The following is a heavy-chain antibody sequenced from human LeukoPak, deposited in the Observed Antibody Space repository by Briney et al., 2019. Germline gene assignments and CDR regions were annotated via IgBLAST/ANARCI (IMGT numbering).Heavy chain of an antibody. CDR2: VYYSGST. CDR3: ARQVYSGSYYKGPLDHTRPN. Sequence: SETLSLTCTVSGGSISSSSYYWGWIRQPPGKGLDWIGSVYYSGSTYYNPSLKSRVTISVDTSKNQFSLKLSSVTAADTAVYYCARQVYSGSYYKGPLDHTRPNWGQGTLVTVSS. V-gene: IGHV4-39*01. CDR1: GGSISSSSYY. D-gene: IGHD1-26*01. J-gene: IGHJ4*02.